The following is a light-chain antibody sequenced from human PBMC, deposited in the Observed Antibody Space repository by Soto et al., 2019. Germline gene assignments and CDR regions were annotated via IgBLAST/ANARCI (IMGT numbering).Light chain of an antibody. CDR3: ATWDGSLPGEV. Sequence: QSVLTQSPAVSAAPGQKVTISCSGSSSNIGNNYVSWYQQLPGTAPKLLIYDNNKRPSGIPDRFSGSKSGTSGTLDITGLQTGDEADYYCATWDGSLPGEVFGGATQLTVL. CDR1: SSNIGNNY. CDR2: DNN. J-gene: IGLJ2*01. V-gene: IGLV1-51*01.